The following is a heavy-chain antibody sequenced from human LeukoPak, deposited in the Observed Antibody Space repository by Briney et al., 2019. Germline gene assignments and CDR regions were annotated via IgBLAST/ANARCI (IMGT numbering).Heavy chain of an antibody. CDR3: ARGSKYFGELIRRGEYYFDY. V-gene: IGHV3-21*01. D-gene: IGHD3-10*01. CDR1: GFTFSDYS. Sequence: GGSLRLSCAASGFTFSDYSMSWVRQAPGKGLEWVSSIGSSSTYIYYADSLKGRFTISRDNAKNSLYLQMNSLRAEDTAVYYCARGSKYFGELIRRGEYYFDYWGQGTLVTVSS. CDR2: IGSSSTYI. J-gene: IGHJ4*02.